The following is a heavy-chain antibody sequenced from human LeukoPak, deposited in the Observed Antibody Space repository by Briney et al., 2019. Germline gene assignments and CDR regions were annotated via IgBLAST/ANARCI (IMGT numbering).Heavy chain of an antibody. CDR2: INHSGST. D-gene: IGHD4-17*01. CDR3: ARGIDYGDYVRRHDAFDI. CDR1: GGSFSGYY. V-gene: IGHV4-34*01. Sequence: SETLSLTCAVYGGSFSGYYWSWIRQPPGKGLECIGEINHSGSTNYNPSLKSRVTISVDTSKNQFSLKLSSVTAADTAVYYCARGIDYGDYVRRHDAFDIWGQGTMVTVSS. J-gene: IGHJ3*02.